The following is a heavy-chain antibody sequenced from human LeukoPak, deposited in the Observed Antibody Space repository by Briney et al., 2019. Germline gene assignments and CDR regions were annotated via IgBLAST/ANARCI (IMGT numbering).Heavy chain of an antibody. CDR3: ARGAASNSSPVDY. J-gene: IGHJ4*02. D-gene: IGHD6-6*01. CDR1: GYTFTGYY. V-gene: IGHV1-2*02. Sequence: PGASVKVSCKASGYTFTGYYMHWVRQAPGQGLEWMGWINPNSGGTNYAQKFLGRVTMTRDTSISTAYMELSRLRSDDTAVYYCARGAASNSSPVDYWGQGTLVTVSS. CDR2: INPNSGGT.